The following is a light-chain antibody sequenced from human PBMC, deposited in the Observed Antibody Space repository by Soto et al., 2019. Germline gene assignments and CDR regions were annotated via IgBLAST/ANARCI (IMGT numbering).Light chain of an antibody. Sequence: EIVLTQSPGTLSLSPGAIATLSCRASQSVSSNFLAWYQQKPGQAPRLLIYGASIRATGIPDRFSGSGSGTDFTLTIRRLEPEDFAMYFCHQYGSSPRTFGQGTKVEIK. CDR2: GAS. CDR1: QSVSSNF. V-gene: IGKV3-20*01. CDR3: HQYGSSPRT. J-gene: IGKJ1*01.